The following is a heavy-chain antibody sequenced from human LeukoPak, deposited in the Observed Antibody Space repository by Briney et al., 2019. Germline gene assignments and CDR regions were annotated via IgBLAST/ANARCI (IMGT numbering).Heavy chain of an antibody. Sequence: GGSLRLSCAASGFTFSDAWMTWVRQAPGKGLEWVSVIYSGGSTYYADSVKGRFTISRDNSKNTLYLQMNSLRAEDTAVYYCARDRVGRYWGQGTLVTVSS. D-gene: IGHD1-26*01. CDR2: IYSGGST. J-gene: IGHJ4*02. CDR3: ARDRVGRY. V-gene: IGHV3-66*01. CDR1: GFTFSDAW.